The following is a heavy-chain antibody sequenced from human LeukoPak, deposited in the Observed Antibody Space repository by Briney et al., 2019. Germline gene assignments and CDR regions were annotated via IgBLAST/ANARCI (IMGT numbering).Heavy chain of an antibody. Sequence: RPGGSLRLSCAASGFTFSDYYMSWIRQAPGKGLEWLGRIKSKADGGTIDYAPSVKGRFTISRDDSKDTLFLQMSSLKTEDTAIYFCSTGLDVWGKGTTVTVSS. CDR1: GFTFSDYY. V-gene: IGHV3-15*01. CDR2: IKSKADGGTI. CDR3: STGLDV. J-gene: IGHJ6*04.